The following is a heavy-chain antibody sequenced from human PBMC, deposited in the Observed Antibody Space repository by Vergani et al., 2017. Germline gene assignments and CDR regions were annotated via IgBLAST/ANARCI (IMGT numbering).Heavy chain of an antibody. CDR1: GFTFSGSA. D-gene: IGHD4-17*01. V-gene: IGHV3-73*01. CDR3: ARGVYGDYKVRYYFDY. J-gene: IGHJ4*02. CDR2: IRSKANSYAT. Sequence: EVQLVESGGGLVQPGGSLKLSCAASGFTFSGSAMHWVRQASGKGLEWVGRIRSKANSYATAYAASVKGRFTISRDDSKNTAYLQMNSLKSEDTAVYYCARGVYGDYKVRYYFDYWGQGTLVTVSS.